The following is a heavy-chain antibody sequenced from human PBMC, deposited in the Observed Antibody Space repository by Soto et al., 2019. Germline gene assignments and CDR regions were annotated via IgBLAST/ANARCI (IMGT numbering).Heavy chain of an antibody. Sequence: TGGSLRLSCAASGFTFSSYSMNWVRQAPGKGLEWVSSISSSSSYIYYADSVKGRFTISRDNAKNSLYLQMNSLRAEDTAVYYCARVTEADFWSGYYMGWYFDLWGRGTLVTVSS. CDR1: GFTFSSYS. CDR3: ARVTEADFWSGYYMGWYFDL. J-gene: IGHJ2*01. V-gene: IGHV3-21*01. D-gene: IGHD3-3*01. CDR2: ISSSSSYI.